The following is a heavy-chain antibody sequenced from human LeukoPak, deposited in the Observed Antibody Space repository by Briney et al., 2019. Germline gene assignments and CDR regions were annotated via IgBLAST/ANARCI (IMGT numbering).Heavy chain of an antibody. J-gene: IGHJ3*02. CDR1: GFTFSSYG. CDR3: AKVRGSYVDAFDI. D-gene: IGHD1-26*01. Sequence: GSLRLSCAASGFTFSSYGMHWVRQAPGKGLEWVAVISYDGSNKYYADSVKGRFTISRDNSKNTLYLQMNSLRAEDTAVYYCAKVRGSYVDAFDIWGQGTMVTVSS. CDR2: ISYDGSNK. V-gene: IGHV3-30*18.